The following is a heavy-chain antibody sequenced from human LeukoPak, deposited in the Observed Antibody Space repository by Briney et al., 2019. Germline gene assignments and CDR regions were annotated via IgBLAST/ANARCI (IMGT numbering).Heavy chain of an antibody. CDR2: IYYSGST. Sequence: SETLSLTCTVSSGSVSSGDYFWSWIRQPPGKGLEWIGYIYYSGSTNYNPSLKSRVTISVDTSKNQFSLKLSSVTAADTAVYYCARERGGYWFDPWGQGTLVTVSS. CDR1: SGSVSSGDYF. J-gene: IGHJ5*02. V-gene: IGHV4-61*08. CDR3: ARERGGYWFDP. D-gene: IGHD2-15*01.